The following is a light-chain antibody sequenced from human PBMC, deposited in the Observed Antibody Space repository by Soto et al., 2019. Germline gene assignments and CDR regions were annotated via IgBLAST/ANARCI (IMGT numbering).Light chain of an antibody. J-gene: IGKJ5*01. CDR1: QSISSW. CDR2: DAS. CDR3: QQLNSYPT. Sequence: DIQMTQSPSTLSAFVGDRVTITCRASQSISSWLAWYQQKPGQAPNLLIYDASSLESGVPSRFSGSGSGTEFTLTISSLQPDDFATYYCQQLNSYPTFGQGTRLEIK. V-gene: IGKV1-5*01.